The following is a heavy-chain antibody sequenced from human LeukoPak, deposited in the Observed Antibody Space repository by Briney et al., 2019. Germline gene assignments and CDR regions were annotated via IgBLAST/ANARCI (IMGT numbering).Heavy chain of an antibody. Sequence: GGSLRLSCAASGFTFSSYDMHWVRQSTGKGLEWVSLIGTAGDTYDADSVKGRFTISRENAKNSLHLQMNSLRAGDTAVYYCARGYYGSADSWGQGTLVTVSS. D-gene: IGHD3-10*01. V-gene: IGHV3-13*04. J-gene: IGHJ4*02. CDR2: IGTAGDT. CDR1: GFTFSSYD. CDR3: ARGYYGSADS.